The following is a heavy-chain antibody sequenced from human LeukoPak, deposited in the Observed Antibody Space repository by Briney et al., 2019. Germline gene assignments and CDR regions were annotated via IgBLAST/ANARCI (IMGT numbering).Heavy chain of an antibody. V-gene: IGHV4-59*01. CDR2: IYYSGST. CDR3: AREEDYYDSSGYPGSGMDV. CDR1: GGSISSYY. Sequence: SETLSLTCTVSGGSISSYYWSWIRQPPGKGLEWIGYIYYSGSTNYNPSLKSRVTISVDTSKNQFSLKLSSVTAADTAVYYCAREEDYYDSSGYPGSGMDVWGQGTTVTVSS. J-gene: IGHJ6*02. D-gene: IGHD3-22*01.